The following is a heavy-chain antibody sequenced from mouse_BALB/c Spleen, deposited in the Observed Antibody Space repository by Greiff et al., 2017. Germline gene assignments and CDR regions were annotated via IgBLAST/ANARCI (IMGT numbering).Heavy chain of an antibody. J-gene: IGHJ4*01. D-gene: IGHD2-2*01. CDR1: GFTFSSYG. CDR3: ARDLLWLRRGRMDY. V-gene: IGHV5-6-3*01. Sequence: EVKLMESGGGLVQPGGSLKLSCAASGFTFSSYGMSWVRQTPDKRLELVATINSNGGSTYYPDSVKGRFTISRDNAKNTLYLQMSSLKSEDTAMYYCARDLLWLRRGRMDYWGQGTSVTVSS. CDR2: INSNGGST.